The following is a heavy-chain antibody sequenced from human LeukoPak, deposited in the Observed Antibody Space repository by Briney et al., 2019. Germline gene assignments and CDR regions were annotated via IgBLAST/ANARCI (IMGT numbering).Heavy chain of an antibody. D-gene: IGHD3-9*01. Sequence: ASVKVSCKASGGTFSSYAISWVRQAPGQGLEWMGRIIPIFGIANYAQKFQGRVTITADKSTSTAYMELSSLRSGDTAVYYCARGKSYDILTGYYTNYYYGMDVWGQGTTVTVSS. CDR1: GGTFSSYA. V-gene: IGHV1-69*04. CDR2: IIPIFGIA. CDR3: ARGKSYDILTGYYTNYYYGMDV. J-gene: IGHJ6*02.